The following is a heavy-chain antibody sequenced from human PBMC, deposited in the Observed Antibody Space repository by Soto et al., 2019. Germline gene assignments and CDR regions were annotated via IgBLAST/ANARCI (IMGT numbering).Heavy chain of an antibody. J-gene: IGHJ5*02. Sequence: PGGSLRLSCAASGFTFSSYAMSWVRQAPGKGLEWVSAISGSGGSTYYADSVKGRFTISRDNSKNTLYLQMNSLRAEDTAVYYCAKDQVREAVAEFGFDPWGQGTLVTVSS. CDR3: AKDQVREAVAEFGFDP. CDR1: GFTFSSYA. CDR2: ISGSGGST. D-gene: IGHD6-19*01. V-gene: IGHV3-23*01.